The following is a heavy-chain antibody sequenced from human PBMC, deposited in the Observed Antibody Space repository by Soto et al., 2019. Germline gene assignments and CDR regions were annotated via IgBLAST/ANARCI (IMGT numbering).Heavy chain of an antibody. CDR1: GFILRDTW. D-gene: IGHD3-16*01. CDR2: IKEDGSQR. V-gene: IGHV3-7*03. CDR3: ARPVARVFGD. Sequence: EVQLVEAGGGLVQPGGSLRLPCATSGFILRDTWMTWVRQAPGKGMEWVANIKEDGSQRYYVDSVKGRFTISRDNAKKLVLLQMNNLSVDDSAVYYSARPVARVFGDWGQGTLVTVSS. J-gene: IGHJ4*02.